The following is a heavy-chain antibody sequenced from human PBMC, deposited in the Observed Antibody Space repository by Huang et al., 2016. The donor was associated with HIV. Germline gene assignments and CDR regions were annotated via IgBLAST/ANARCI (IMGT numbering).Heavy chain of an antibody. V-gene: IGHV1-8*03. CDR3: ARARGFLYDSTGYYSRYYFDS. CDR2: MNPKGGNT. J-gene: IGHJ4*02. D-gene: IGHD3-22*01. Sequence: QVQLVQSGAEVKKPGASVKVSCKASGFNFNNYDFNWVRQASGQGIEGMGWMNPKGGNTGYAQKFQGRVTITRNTSITTAYMELRSLRSEDTAVYYWARARGFLYDSTGYYSRYYFDSWGQGTLVTISS. CDR1: GFNFNNYD.